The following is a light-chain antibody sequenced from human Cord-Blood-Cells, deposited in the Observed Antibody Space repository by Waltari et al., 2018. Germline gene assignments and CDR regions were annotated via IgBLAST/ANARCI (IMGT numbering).Light chain of an antibody. CDR3: QQSYSTPRT. CDR2: AAS. J-gene: IGKJ2*01. V-gene: IGKV1-39*01. Sequence: LVTQTPSSLSDSVGYRVTLTCRTSQSISRYLNWYQQKPGKATKLLIYAASSLQSGIPSRFSGSGSGTEFTLTISSLQPEDFATYYCQQSYSTPRTFGQGTKLEIK. CDR1: QSISRY.